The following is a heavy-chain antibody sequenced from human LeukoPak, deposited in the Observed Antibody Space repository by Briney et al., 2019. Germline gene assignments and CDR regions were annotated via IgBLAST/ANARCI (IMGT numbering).Heavy chain of an antibody. CDR2: INHSGST. J-gene: IGHJ5*02. Sequence: SETLSLTCAVYGGSFSGYYWSWIRQPPGKGLEWIGEINHSGSTNYNPSLKSRVTISVDTSKNQFSLKLSSVTAADTAVYYCARGEGNWFDPRGQGTLVTVSS. V-gene: IGHV4-34*01. CDR1: GGSFSGYY. CDR3: ARGEGNWFDP.